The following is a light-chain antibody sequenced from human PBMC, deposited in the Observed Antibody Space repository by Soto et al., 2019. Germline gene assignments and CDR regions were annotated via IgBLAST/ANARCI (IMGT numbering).Light chain of an antibody. J-gene: IGKJ1*01. CDR2: QAS. Sequence: DSQMTQSPSTLSASVGDRVTITCRASQSISSWLAWYQQKPGKAPKLLIYQASSLENGVPSRFSGSGSGTEFSLTISSLQPDDFATYYCQQYSSHSPFGQGTMV. V-gene: IGKV1-5*03. CDR1: QSISSW. CDR3: QQYSSHSP.